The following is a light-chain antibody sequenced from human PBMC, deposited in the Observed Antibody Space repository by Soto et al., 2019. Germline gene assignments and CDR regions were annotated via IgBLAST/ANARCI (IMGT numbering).Light chain of an antibody. CDR1: SGHSSYA. J-gene: IGLJ1*01. V-gene: IGLV4-69*01. CDR2: LNSDGSH. CDR3: QTWGTGIHV. Sequence: QLVLTQSPSASASLGASVMLTCTLSSGHSSYAIAWHQQQPEKGPRYLMKLNSDGSHSKGDGIPDRFSGSSSGAERYLIISSLQSEDEADYYCQTWGTGIHVFGTGTKLTVL.